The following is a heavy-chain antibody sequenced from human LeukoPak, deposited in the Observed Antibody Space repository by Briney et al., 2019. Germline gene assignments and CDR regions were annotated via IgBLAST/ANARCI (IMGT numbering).Heavy chain of an antibody. CDR2: IYYSGST. V-gene: IGHV4-39*01. CDR1: GGSISSSNYY. D-gene: IGHD6-6*01. Sequence: KPSETLSLTCTVSGGSISSSNYYWGWIRQPPGKGLEWIGSIYYSGSTYYNPSLKSRVTISVDTSKNQFSLKLSSVTAADTAVYFCASDRQYGIETRLNHFDYWGQGTLVTVSS. CDR3: ASDRQYGIETRLNHFDY. J-gene: IGHJ4*02.